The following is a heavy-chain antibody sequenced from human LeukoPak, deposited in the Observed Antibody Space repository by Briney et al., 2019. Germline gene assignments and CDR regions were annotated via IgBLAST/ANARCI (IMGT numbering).Heavy chain of an antibody. CDR1: GGSISSYY. D-gene: IGHD2-15*01. Sequence: SETLPLTCTVSGGSISSYYWSWIRQPPGKGLEWIGYIYYSGTTNYNPSLKSRVTISVDTSKNQFSLKLSSVTAADTAVYYCAREDYCSGGSCYSGYFQHWGQGTLVTVSS. CDR2: IYYSGTT. J-gene: IGHJ1*01. CDR3: AREDYCSGGSCYSGYFQH. V-gene: IGHV4-59*01.